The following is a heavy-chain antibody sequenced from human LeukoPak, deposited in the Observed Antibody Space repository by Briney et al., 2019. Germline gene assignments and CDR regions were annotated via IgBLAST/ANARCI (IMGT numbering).Heavy chain of an antibody. Sequence: SETLSLTCTVSGGSISSYYWSWIRQPAGKGLEWIGRIYTSGSTNYNPSLKSRVTMSVDTSKNQFSLKLSSVTAADTAVYYCARWHCSSTSCYAGVWGQGTLVTVSS. CDR2: IYTSGST. CDR3: ARWHCSSTSCYAGV. V-gene: IGHV4-4*07. J-gene: IGHJ4*02. D-gene: IGHD2-2*01. CDR1: GGSISSYY.